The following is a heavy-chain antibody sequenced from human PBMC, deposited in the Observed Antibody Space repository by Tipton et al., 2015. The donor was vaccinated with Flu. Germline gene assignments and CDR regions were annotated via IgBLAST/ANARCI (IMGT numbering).Heavy chain of an antibody. V-gene: IGHV4-4*07. D-gene: IGHD3-9*01. J-gene: IGHJ2*01. CDR1: GGSISSYY. CDR3: ARDRGYDILTGRPHWYFDL. Sequence: TLSLTCTVSGGSISSYYWSWIRQPAGKGLEWIGRIYTSGSTNYNPSLKSRVTMSVDTSKNQFSLKLSSVTAADTAVYYCARDRGYDILTGRPHWYFDLWGSGTLVTVSS. CDR2: IYTSGST.